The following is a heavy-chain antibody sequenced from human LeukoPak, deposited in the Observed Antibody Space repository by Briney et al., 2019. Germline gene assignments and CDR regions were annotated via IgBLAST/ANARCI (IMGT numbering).Heavy chain of an antibody. CDR3: VKGRASGTYYCDD. CDR1: GFTFGSYA. V-gene: IGHV3-23*01. CDR2: ISGSGGGT. D-gene: IGHD3-10*01. Sequence: GGSLRLSCAASGFTFGSYAMSWVRQAPGKGLEWVSSISGSGGGTFYADSVRGRYTIARDNSKNMLYLQMNSLRAEATALYYCVKGRASGTYYCDDWGQGTLVTVSS. J-gene: IGHJ4*02.